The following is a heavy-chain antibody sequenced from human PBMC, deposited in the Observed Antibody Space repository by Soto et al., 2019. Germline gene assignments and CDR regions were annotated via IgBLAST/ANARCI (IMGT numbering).Heavy chain of an antibody. Sequence: GGSRRLSCVGSGSTFSYSVMAWVRQAPGKGLERLSVMRGDGRTQYALSVTGRFTISRDNSKNTLYLQMRGLRAEDAAAYYCVKWHTSNFDSLPFTGFDFWGQGTQVTVSS. CDR1: GSTFSYSV. V-gene: IGHV3-23*01. CDR3: VKWHTSNFDSLPFTGFDF. CDR2: MRGDGRT. D-gene: IGHD3-22*01. J-gene: IGHJ4*02.